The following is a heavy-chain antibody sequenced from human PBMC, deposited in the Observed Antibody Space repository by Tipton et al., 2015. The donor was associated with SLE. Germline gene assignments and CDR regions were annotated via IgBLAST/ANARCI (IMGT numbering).Heavy chain of an antibody. CDR3: ARVGSAVRWLQSGCFDY. D-gene: IGHD5-24*01. V-gene: IGHV1-18*01. J-gene: IGHJ4*02. Sequence: QSGAEVKKPGASVKVSCKASGYTFTSYGISWVRQAPGQGLEWMGWISAYNGNTNYAQKLQGRVTMTRDTSISTAYMELSRLKSDDTGVYYCARVGSAVRWLQSGCFDYWGQGSVGTVSS. CDR2: ISAYNGNT. CDR1: GYTFTSYG.